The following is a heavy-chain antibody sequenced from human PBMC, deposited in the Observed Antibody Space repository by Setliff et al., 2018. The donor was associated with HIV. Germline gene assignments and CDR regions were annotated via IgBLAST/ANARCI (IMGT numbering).Heavy chain of an antibody. J-gene: IGHJ4*02. Sequence: PGGSLRLSCVASGFTSTIGLWLHWVRRAPGKGLMWVSHISDDGTSTSYADSVKGRFIMSRDIVKNAVYLQMSMLSVEDTAIYYCASRSFGISPPGKDWGQGTLVTVSS. D-gene: IGHD3-16*01. CDR1: GFTSTIGLW. CDR3: ASRSFGISPPGKD. CDR2: ISDDGTST. V-gene: IGHV3-74*01.